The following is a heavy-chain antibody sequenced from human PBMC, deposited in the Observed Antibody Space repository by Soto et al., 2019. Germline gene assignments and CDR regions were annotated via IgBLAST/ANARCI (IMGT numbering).Heavy chain of an antibody. D-gene: IGHD2-2*01. Sequence: QVQLQESGPGLVKPSQTLSLTCAASGGSIRGGGYYWSWIRQHPGKGLEWIGYIFYSGSTSYNTSHNHRVTIAIDTSKNQFSLELSSVTGADTAVYYCARDRTTYYYGMDVWGPGTTVTVSS. CDR2: IFYSGST. CDR1: GGSIRGGGYY. V-gene: IGHV4-31*11. J-gene: IGHJ6*02. CDR3: ARDRTTYYYGMDV.